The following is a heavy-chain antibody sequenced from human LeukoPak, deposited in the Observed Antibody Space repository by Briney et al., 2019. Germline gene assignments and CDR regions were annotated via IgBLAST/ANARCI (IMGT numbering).Heavy chain of an antibody. D-gene: IGHD5-24*01. CDR2: INSDGKTT. V-gene: IGHV3-74*01. CDR3: AKDGGLDKYGYNPLDN. Sequence: GGSLRLSCAASGFTFSNSWMHWVRQAPGKGLVWVSRINSDGKTTTYADSVKGRFTISRDNAKNSLYLQMNSLRVEDTALYYCAKDGGLDKYGYNPLDNWGQGTLVTVSS. J-gene: IGHJ4*02. CDR1: GFTFSNSW.